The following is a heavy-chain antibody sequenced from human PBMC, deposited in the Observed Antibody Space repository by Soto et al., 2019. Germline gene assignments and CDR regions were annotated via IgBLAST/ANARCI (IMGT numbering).Heavy chain of an antibody. CDR2: IGGGAGRT. CDR1: GFTFSSFP. CDR3: AKSRSSFFYYGMDV. D-gene: IGHD3-10*01. Sequence: PVGSLRLSCAASGFTFSSFPMNWVRQAPGKGLEWVSGIGGGAGRTYYADSVKGRCTISRDSSKDTIYLQMNSLRAEDTAIYYCAKSRSSFFYYGMDVWGQGTTVTVSS. V-gene: IGHV3-23*01. J-gene: IGHJ6*02.